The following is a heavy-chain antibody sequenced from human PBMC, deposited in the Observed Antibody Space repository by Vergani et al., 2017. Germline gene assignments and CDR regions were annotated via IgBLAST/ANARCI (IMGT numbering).Heavy chain of an antibody. CDR3: AKNPGISTTRHYYAMDV. V-gene: IGHV3-11*04. D-gene: IGHD3-10*01. J-gene: IGHJ6*02. Sequence: LEESGGGSVKPGGSLRLSCAASGFKFSDHYMSWIRQAPGKGLEWVSHISPGASTVSYTDSVTGRFIVSRDNDNNSLTLDMTTLRVEATAVYYCAKNPGISTTRHYYAMDVWGQGTTVTVSS. CDR2: ISPGASTV. CDR1: GFKFSDHY.